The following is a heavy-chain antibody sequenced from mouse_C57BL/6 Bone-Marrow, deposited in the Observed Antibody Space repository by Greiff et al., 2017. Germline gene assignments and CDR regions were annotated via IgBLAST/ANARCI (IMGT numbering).Heavy chain of an antibody. CDR1: GFTFSSYG. CDR2: ISSGGSYT. D-gene: IGHD4-1*01. Sequence: EVHLVESGGDLVKPGGSLKLSCAASGFTFSSYGMSWVRQTPDKRLEWVATISSGGSYTYYPDSVKGRFTISRDKAKNTLYLQMSSLKSEDTAMYCCASQLGGFDYGGRGTTLTVSS. V-gene: IGHV5-6*01. J-gene: IGHJ2*01. CDR3: ASQLGGFDY.